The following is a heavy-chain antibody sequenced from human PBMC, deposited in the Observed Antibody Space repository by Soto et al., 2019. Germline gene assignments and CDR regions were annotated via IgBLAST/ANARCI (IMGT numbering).Heavy chain of an antibody. D-gene: IGHD3-3*01. CDR2: ISYDGSNK. CDR1: GFTFSSYR. V-gene: IGHV3-30*18. J-gene: IGHJ6*02. CDR3: ANVIKQYYDFWSGYYGRRYRMDV. Sequence: GGSLRLSCAASGFTFSSYRMHWVRQAPGKGLEWVAVISYDGSNKYYADSVKGRFTISRDNSKNTLYLQMNSLRAEDTAVYYCANVIKQYYDFWSGYYGRRYRMDVWCQGTTATVSS.